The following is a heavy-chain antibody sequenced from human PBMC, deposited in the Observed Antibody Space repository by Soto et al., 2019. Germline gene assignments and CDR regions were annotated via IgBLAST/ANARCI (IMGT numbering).Heavy chain of an antibody. CDR1: GFTFTSHA. CDR2: ISGSGSNT. CDR3: ARDRATFDY. D-gene: IGHD1-26*01. J-gene: IGHJ4*02. Sequence: PGGSLRLSCAASGFTFTSHAMSWVRLTPGKGLEWVSAISGSGSNTFYADSVRGRFTISRDNSKNTVFLQMNNLRAEDTAVYFCARDRATFDYWGQGTRVTVSS. V-gene: IGHV3-23*01.